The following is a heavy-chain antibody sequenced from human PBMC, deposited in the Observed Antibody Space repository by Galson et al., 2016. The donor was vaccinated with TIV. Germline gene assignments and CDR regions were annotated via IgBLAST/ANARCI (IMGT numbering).Heavy chain of an antibody. CDR3: AKDIHGSADWSRPSMSDY. Sequence: SLRLSCAASGFTFSNYAMNWVRQAPGKGLEWVSIIYRCGGGTEYADSVKGRFTMSRDDSKSTLYLQMHSLRVEDTAVYYCAKDIHGSADWSRPSMSDYWGRGTLVTVSS. CDR1: GFTFSNYA. V-gene: IGHV3-23*03. CDR2: IYRCGGGT. D-gene: IGHD1-26*01. J-gene: IGHJ4*01.